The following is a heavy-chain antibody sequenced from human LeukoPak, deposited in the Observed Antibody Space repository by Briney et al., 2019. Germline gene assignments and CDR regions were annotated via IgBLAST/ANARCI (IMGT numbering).Heavy chain of an antibody. Sequence: SETLSLTCTVSGGSISSGDYYWSWIRQPPGKGLEWIGYIYYSEMYNNPSLKSRVTISVDTSKNQFSLKLSSVTAADTAVYYCASQAYCGGDCYSAYDYWGQGTLVTVSS. CDR2: IYYSEM. CDR3: ASQAYCGGDCYSAYDY. CDR1: GGSISSGDYY. J-gene: IGHJ4*02. D-gene: IGHD2-21*02. V-gene: IGHV4-30-4*01.